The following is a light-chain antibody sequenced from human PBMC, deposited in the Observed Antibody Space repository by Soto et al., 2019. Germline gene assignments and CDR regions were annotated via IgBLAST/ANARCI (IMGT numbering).Light chain of an antibody. CDR1: NSNIGAGYD. CDR3: QSFDSSLRDYV. J-gene: IGLJ1*01. CDR2: RND. Sequence: QSVLTQPPSVSGAPRQRVTISCTGSNSNIGAGYDVHWYQQLPGTAPKLLIYRNDNRPSGVPDRFSGSKSGTSASLAITGLQAEDEADYYCQSFDSSLRDYVFGTGTKLTVL. V-gene: IGLV1-40*01.